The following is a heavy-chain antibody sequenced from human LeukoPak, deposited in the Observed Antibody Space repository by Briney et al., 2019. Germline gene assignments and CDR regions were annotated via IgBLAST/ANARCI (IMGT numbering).Heavy chain of an antibody. V-gene: IGHV1-69*13. Sequence: ASVKVSCKASGGTFSSYAISWVRRAPGQGLEWMGGIIPIFGTANYAQKFQGRVTITADESTSTAYMELSSLRSEDTAVYYCARDKSYYDSSAPPGTIDPWGQGTLVTVSS. CDR2: IIPIFGTA. J-gene: IGHJ5*02. D-gene: IGHD3-22*01. CDR1: GGTFSSYA. CDR3: ARDKSYYDSSAPPGTIDP.